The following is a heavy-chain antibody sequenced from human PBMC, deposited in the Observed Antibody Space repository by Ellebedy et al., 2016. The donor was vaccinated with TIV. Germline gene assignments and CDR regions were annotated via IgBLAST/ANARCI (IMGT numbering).Heavy chain of an antibody. D-gene: IGHD5/OR15-5a*01. CDR2: IRSKTYGGTT. J-gene: IGHJ4*02. CDR1: GFMFGDSA. CDR3: TNVPFCSVCDCLPEF. Sequence: GGSLRFSXTTSGFMFGDSAVSWFRQAPGRGLEWVGFIRSKTYGGTTEYAASVQGRFAMSRDDSKSIAYLQMNSLRTEDTAVYYCTNVPFCSVCDCLPEFWGQGTLVTVSS. V-gene: IGHV3-49*03.